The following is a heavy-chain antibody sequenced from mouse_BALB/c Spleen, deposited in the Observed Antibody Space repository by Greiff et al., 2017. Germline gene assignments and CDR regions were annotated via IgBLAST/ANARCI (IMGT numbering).Heavy chain of an antibody. CDR2: IRNKANGYTT. Sequence: EVKLMESGGGLVQPGGSLRLSCATSGFTFTDYYMSWVRQPPGKALEWLGFIRNKANGYTTEYSASVKGRFTISRDNSQSILYLQMNTLRAEDSATYYCASGPYYYGSSYGFAYWGQGTLVTVSA. CDR1: GFTFTDYY. D-gene: IGHD1-1*01. CDR3: ASGPYYYGSSYGFAY. J-gene: IGHJ3*01. V-gene: IGHV7-3*02.